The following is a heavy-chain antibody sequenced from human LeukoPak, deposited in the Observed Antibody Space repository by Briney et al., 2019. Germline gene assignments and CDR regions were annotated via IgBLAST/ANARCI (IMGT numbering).Heavy chain of an antibody. J-gene: IGHJ4*02. Sequence: GGTLRLSCAASEFTFNVYWMHWVRQAPGKGLVWVSLINSDGSTTGYADSVKGRFTISRDNAKNTLYLQMNSLRAEDTAVYYCARGQQLLNYWGQGTLVTVSS. CDR2: INSDGSTT. CDR1: EFTFNVYW. D-gene: IGHD6-19*01. V-gene: IGHV3-74*01. CDR3: ARGQQLLNY.